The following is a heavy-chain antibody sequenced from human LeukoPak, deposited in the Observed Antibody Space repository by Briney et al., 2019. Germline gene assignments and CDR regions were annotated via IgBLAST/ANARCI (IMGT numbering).Heavy chain of an antibody. D-gene: IGHD5-12*01. CDR3: ARANSGYDYEAGTHYFDY. CDR2: IYHSGST. Sequence: PSQTLSLTCAVSGGSISSGGYSWSWIRQPPGKGLEWIGYIYHSGSTYYNPSLKSRVTISVDRSKNQFSLKLSSVTAADTAVYYCARANSGYDYEAGTHYFDYWGQGTLVTVSS. J-gene: IGHJ4*02. CDR1: GGSISSGGYS. V-gene: IGHV4-30-2*01.